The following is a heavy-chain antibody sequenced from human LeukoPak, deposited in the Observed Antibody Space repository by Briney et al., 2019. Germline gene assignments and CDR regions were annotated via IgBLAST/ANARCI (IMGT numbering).Heavy chain of an antibody. V-gene: IGHV4-59*11. D-gene: IGHD5-12*01. CDR3: AREGERGYKDYMDV. Sequence: NPSETLSLTCTVSGGSMTSHYWSWIRQPPGKGLEWIGYISYSGSTNYNPSLKSRVTISVDTSKNQFSLKLSSVTAADTAVYYCAREGERGYKDYMDVWGKGTTVTVSS. CDR2: ISYSGST. CDR1: GGSMTSHY. J-gene: IGHJ6*03.